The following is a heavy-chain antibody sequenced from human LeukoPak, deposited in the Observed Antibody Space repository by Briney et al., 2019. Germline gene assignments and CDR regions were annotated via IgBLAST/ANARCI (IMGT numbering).Heavy chain of an antibody. CDR1: GGSISSGSYY. Sequence: KSSETLSLTCTVSGGSISSGSYYWSWIRQPAGKGLEWIGNIYYSGSTYYKSSLKSRVTISVDTSKNQFSLKLSSVTAADTAVYYCVREGWQWLVHAFDIWGQGTMVTGSS. V-gene: IGHV4-61*10. J-gene: IGHJ3*02. CDR2: IYYSGST. CDR3: VREGWQWLVHAFDI. D-gene: IGHD6-19*01.